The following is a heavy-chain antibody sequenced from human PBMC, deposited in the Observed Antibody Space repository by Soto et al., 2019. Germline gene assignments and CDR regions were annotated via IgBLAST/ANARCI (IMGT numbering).Heavy chain of an antibody. CDR2: IFYSRNT. CDR1: DDSIGRSNYF. CDR3: ARPLYSGDSSGSFGY. D-gene: IGHD6-19*01. Sequence: QLQLQESGPGLVKPSETLSLTCTVSDDSIGRSNYFWVWIRQPPGKGLEWIGNIFYSRNTHYNPSLKSRVTISLDTSNHHFSLRVSSVTAADTAVYYCARPLYSGDSSGSFGYWGPGALGIVSS. J-gene: IGHJ4*02. V-gene: IGHV4-39*01.